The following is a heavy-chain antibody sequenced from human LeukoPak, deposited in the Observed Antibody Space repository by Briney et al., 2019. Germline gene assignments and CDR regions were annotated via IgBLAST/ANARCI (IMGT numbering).Heavy chain of an antibody. D-gene: IGHD3-10*01. V-gene: IGHV1-2*02. CDR3: ARVLYYGSGSYLDY. J-gene: IGHJ4*02. CDR2: IYPNCCGT. CDR1: RYTFTGYY. Sequence: GAVKVSLMASRYTFTGYYFHWVRQAAGQGFEGVGWIYPNCCGTNYAQKFEGRVTMTRDTSISTAYMELSRLRSDDTAVYNCARVLYYGSGSYLDYWGQGTLVTVSS.